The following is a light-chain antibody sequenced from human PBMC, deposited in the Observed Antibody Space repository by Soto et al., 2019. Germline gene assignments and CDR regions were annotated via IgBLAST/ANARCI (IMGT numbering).Light chain of an antibody. J-gene: IGKJ5*01. CDR1: QSVSSY. Sequence: EIVLTQSPATLSLSPGDKATLSCWASQSVSSYLAWYQQKPGQAPRLRIYDASDRVTGVPDRFSGSGSETDFTLTISSLEPEDFAVYYCQQRSNWPLTFGQGTRLEIK. CDR3: QQRSNWPLT. CDR2: DAS. V-gene: IGKV3-11*01.